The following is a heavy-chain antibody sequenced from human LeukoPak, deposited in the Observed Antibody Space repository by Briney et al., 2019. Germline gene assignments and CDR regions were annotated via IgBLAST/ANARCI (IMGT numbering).Heavy chain of an antibody. CDR3: ASEYSSSSSPSDY. D-gene: IGHD6-6*01. V-gene: IGHV1-69*13. Sequence: ASVKVSCKASGGTFSSYAISWVRQAPGQGLEWMGGIIPIFGTANYAQKFQGRVTITADESTSTAYMELSSLRSEDTAVYYCASEYSSSSSPSDYWGQGTPVTVSS. CDR2: IIPIFGTA. CDR1: GGTFSSYA. J-gene: IGHJ4*02.